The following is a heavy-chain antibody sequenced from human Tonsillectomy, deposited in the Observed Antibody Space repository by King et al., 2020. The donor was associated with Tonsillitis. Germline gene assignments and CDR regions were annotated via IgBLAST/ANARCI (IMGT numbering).Heavy chain of an antibody. Sequence: TLKESGPVLVKPTETLTLTCTVSGFSLSNARMGVSWIRQPPGKALEWLAHIFSNDEKSYSTSLKSRLTISKDTSKSQVVLTMTNIDPVDTATYYCARLRYFDWPYNWFDPWGQGTLVTVSS. CDR2: IFSNDEK. CDR1: GFSLSNARMG. J-gene: IGHJ5*02. V-gene: IGHV2-26*01. CDR3: ARLRYFDWPYNWFDP. D-gene: IGHD3-9*01.